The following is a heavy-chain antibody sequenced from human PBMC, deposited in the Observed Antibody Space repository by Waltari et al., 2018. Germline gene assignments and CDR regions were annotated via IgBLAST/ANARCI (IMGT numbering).Heavy chain of an antibody. J-gene: IGHJ3*02. CDR1: GYTFTSYY. Sequence: QVQLVQSGAEVKKPGASVKVSCKASGYTFTSYYMHWVRQAPGEGLEWMGIINPSVGRTSDAQEFQGRVTITADTSTDTAYMELSSLRSEDTAVYYCARDPPQLADAFDIWGQGTMVTVSS. CDR3: ARDPPQLADAFDI. V-gene: IGHV1-46*01. CDR2: INPSVGRT. D-gene: IGHD3-10*01.